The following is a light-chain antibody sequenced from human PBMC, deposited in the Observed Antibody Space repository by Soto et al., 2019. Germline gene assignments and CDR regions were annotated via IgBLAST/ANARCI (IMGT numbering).Light chain of an antibody. CDR3: AAWDDSLRGVM. CDR2: TND. Sequence: QSVLTQPPSVSGAPGQRVSISCTGSSSNIGARFDVHWYQQLPGATPKLLIYTNDQRPSGVPERFSGSRSGTSASLAISDLRSEDEGDYFCAAWDDSLRGVMFGGGTKLTVL. J-gene: IGLJ3*02. V-gene: IGLV1-47*02. CDR1: SSNIGARFD.